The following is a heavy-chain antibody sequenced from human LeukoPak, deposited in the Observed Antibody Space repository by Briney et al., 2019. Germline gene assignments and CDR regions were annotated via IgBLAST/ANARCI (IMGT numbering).Heavy chain of an antibody. Sequence: GASVKVSCKASGYTFTGYYIHWVRQAPGQGLEWMGWINPDSGGTNYAQNFQGRVTMTRDTSISTAYMELSSLRSEDTAVYYCARDDVVVPAPGREYYYGMDVWGQGTTVTVSS. J-gene: IGHJ6*02. CDR2: INPDSGGT. D-gene: IGHD2-2*01. V-gene: IGHV1-2*02. CDR1: GYTFTGYY. CDR3: ARDDVVVPAPGREYYYGMDV.